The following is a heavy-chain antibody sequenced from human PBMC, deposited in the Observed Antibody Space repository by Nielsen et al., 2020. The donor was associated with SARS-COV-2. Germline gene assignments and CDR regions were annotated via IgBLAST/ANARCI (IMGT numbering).Heavy chain of an antibody. CDR2: IRWNSGSI. Sequence: SRAAPGFTFDDYAMHWVRQAPGEGLEWVSGIRWNSGSIGYADPVKGRFTISRDNAKNSLYLQMNSLRAEDTALYYCAKDYYGSGSYFDYWGQGTLVTVSS. CDR3: AKDYYGSGSYFDY. D-gene: IGHD3-10*01. J-gene: IGHJ4*02. V-gene: IGHV3-9*01. CDR1: GFTFDDYA.